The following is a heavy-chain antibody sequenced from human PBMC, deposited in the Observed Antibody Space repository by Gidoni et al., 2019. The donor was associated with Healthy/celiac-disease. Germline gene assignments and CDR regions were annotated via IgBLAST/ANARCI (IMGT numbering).Heavy chain of an antibody. CDR2: ISYDGSNK. V-gene: IGHV3-30-3*01. CDR3: ARDRGYSYGSGSQLDY. J-gene: IGHJ4*02. Sequence: QVQLVESGGGVVQPGRSLRLSCAASGFTFSNYAMHWVRQAPGKGLEWVAVISYDGSNKYYADSVKGRFTISRDNSKNTLYLQMNSLRAEDTAVYYCARDRGYSYGSGSQLDYWGQGTLVTVSS. D-gene: IGHD5-18*01. CDR1: GFTFSNYA.